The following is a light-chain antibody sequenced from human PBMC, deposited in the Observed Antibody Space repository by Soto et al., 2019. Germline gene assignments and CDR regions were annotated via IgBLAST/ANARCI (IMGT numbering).Light chain of an antibody. J-gene: IGKJ1*01. CDR1: ESVRSSY. CDR3: QQYGSSPQT. V-gene: IGKV3-20*01. Sequence: EIVLTQSPGTLSLSPGERATLSCRASESVRSSYLAWYQQKPGQAPRLLMYGASSRATGIPDRFSGSGSGTDFTFTISRLEPEDFAVYYCQQYGSSPQTFGQGTKVDIK. CDR2: GAS.